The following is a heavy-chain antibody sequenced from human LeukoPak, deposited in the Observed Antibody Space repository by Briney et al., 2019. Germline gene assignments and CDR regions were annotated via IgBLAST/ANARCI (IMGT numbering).Heavy chain of an antibody. CDR3: ARDRLEAVTDDDYFDY. J-gene: IGHJ4*02. Sequence: GGSLRLSWAAPGFTFSNHGMHWVRKAPGKGPEWVALIWYDGSNKYYGDSVKGRFTISRDNSKNTVYLQMNSLRAEDTGVYYCARDRLEAVTDDDYFDYWGQGTLVTVSS. D-gene: IGHD2-21*02. V-gene: IGHV3-33*01. CDR2: IWYDGSNK. CDR1: GFTFSNHG.